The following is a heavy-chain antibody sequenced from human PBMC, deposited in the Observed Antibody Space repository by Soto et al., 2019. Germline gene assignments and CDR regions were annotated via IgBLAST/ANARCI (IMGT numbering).Heavy chain of an antibody. CDR2: IIPIFGTA. V-gene: IGHV1-69*13. D-gene: IGHD3-3*01. CDR1: GGTFSSYA. Sequence: ASVKVSCKASGGTFSSYAISWVRQAPGQGLEWMGGIIPIFGTANYAQKFQGRVTITADESTSTAYMELSSLRSEDTAVYYCARGVFHTDYNWFEPWGQGNLVTASS. CDR3: ARGVFHTDYNWFEP. J-gene: IGHJ5*02.